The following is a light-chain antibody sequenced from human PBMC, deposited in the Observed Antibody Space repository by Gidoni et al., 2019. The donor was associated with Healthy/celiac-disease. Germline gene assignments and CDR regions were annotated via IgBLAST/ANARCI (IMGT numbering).Light chain of an antibody. J-gene: IGKJ4*01. V-gene: IGKV1-39*01. Sequence: DIQMTQAPSSLSASVGDRVTITCRASQSISSDLNWYQQKPGKAPKLPIYAASSLQRGVPSRFSGSGSGTDFTLTISSLQPEDFATYYCQQSYSTPLTFGGGTKVEIK. CDR2: AAS. CDR3: QQSYSTPLT. CDR1: QSISSD.